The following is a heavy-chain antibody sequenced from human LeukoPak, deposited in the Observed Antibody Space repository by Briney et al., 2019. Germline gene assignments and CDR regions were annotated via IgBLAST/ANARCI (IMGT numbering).Heavy chain of an antibody. Sequence: GASVKVSCKASGGTFSSYAISWVRQAPGQGLEWMGGIIPIFGTANYAQKFQGRVTITADESTSTAYMELSSLRSEDTAVYYCARGRFAQSGYYDYVWGSYRYGALDYWGQGTLVTVSS. J-gene: IGHJ4*02. V-gene: IGHV1-69*13. D-gene: IGHD3-16*02. CDR3: ARGRFAQSGYYDYVWGSYRYGALDY. CDR1: GGTFSSYA. CDR2: IIPIFGTA.